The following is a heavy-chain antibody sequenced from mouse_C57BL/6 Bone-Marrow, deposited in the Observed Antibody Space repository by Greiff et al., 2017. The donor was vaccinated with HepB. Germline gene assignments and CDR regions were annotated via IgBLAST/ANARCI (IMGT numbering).Heavy chain of an antibody. Sequence: VQLKQPGAELVRPGSSVKLSCKASGYTFTSYWMDWVKQRPGQGLEWIGNIYPSDSETHYNQKFKDKATLTVDKSSSTAYMQLSSLTSEDSAVYYCARPYDYAHPPYAMDYWGQGTSVTVSS. CDR3: ARPYDYAHPPYAMDY. CDR1: GYTFTSYW. CDR2: IYPSDSET. J-gene: IGHJ4*01. V-gene: IGHV1-61*01. D-gene: IGHD2-4*01.